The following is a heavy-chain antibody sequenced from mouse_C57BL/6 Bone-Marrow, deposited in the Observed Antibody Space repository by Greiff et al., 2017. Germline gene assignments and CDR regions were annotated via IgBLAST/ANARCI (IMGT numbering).Heavy chain of an antibody. CDR1: GYTFTSYW. D-gene: IGHD4-1*01. CDR2: IYPTSGRT. J-gene: IGHJ2*01. CDR3: ARSGPMGRSFDY. V-gene: IGHV1-55*01. Sequence: VQLQQPGAELVKPGASVKMSCKASGYTFTSYWITWVKQRPGQGLEWIGDIYPTSGRTNYNEKFKSKAILTVDTTSNTAYMQLSSLTSEDAAVFYGARSGPMGRSFDYWGQGTTLTVSS.